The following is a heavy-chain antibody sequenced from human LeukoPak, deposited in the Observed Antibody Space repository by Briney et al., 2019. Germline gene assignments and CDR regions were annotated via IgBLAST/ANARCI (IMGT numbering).Heavy chain of an antibody. D-gene: IGHD3-3*01. CDR1: GYTFTSYG. Sequence: ASVKVSCKASGYTFTSYGISWVRQAPGQGLEWMGWISAYNGNTNYAQKLQGRVTMTTDTSTSTAYMELRSLRSDDTAMYYCARPSYYDFWSGYSKAYFDYWGQGTLVTVSS. V-gene: IGHV1-18*01. CDR3: ARPSYYDFWSGYSKAYFDY. J-gene: IGHJ4*02. CDR2: ISAYNGNT.